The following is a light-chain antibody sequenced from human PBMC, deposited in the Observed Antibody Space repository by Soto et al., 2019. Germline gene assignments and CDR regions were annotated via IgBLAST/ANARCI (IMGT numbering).Light chain of an antibody. CDR3: SSYTSSVTLVV. V-gene: IGLV2-14*01. J-gene: IGLJ2*01. Sequence: QSALTQPASVSGSPGQSITISCTGTSSDIGGYKYVSWYQQHPGKAPKLMIFEVSNRPSGVSNRFSGSKSGNTASLTISGFHADDEADYYCSSYTSSVTLVVFGGVTKLTVL. CDR2: EVS. CDR1: SSDIGGYKY.